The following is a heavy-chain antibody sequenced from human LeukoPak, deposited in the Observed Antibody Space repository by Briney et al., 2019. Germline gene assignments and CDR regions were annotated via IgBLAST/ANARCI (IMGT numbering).Heavy chain of an antibody. D-gene: IGHD1-26*01. CDR3: ARVYSGSFPDY. V-gene: IGHV4-59*01. Sequence: SETPSLTCTVSGGSISSYYWSWIRQPPGKGLEWIGYIYYSGSTNYNPSLKSRVTISVDTSKNQFSLKLSSVTAADTAVYYCARVYSGSFPDYWGQGTLVTVSS. CDR1: GGSISSYY. J-gene: IGHJ4*02. CDR2: IYYSGST.